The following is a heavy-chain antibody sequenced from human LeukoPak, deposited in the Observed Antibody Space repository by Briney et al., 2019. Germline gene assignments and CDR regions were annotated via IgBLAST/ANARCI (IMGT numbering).Heavy chain of an antibody. J-gene: IGHJ4*02. V-gene: IGHV1-69*05. CDR1: GGTFSSYA. CDR2: IIPISSTA. D-gene: IGHD1-14*01. Sequence: ASVKVSCKASGGTFSSYAISWVRQAPGQGLEWMGGIIPISSTANYAQKFQGRVTFTTDESTSTAYMELTSLRSEDTAVYYCARGGTFYRGTLLNYFDFWAQGSLVTVSS. CDR3: ARGGTFYRGTLLNYFDF.